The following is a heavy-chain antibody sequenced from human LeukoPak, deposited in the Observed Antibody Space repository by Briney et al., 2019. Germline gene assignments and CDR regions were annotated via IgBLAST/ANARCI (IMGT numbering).Heavy chain of an antibody. V-gene: IGHV4-39*01. CDR3: AGRDVSSGRYGLDY. D-gene: IGHD1-26*01. CDR1: GDSISSSTYY. CDR2: LYYSGST. Sequence: SETLSLTCAVSGDSISSSTYYWGWIRQPPGKGLEWIGSLYYSGSTYYNPSLRSRVTISVDTSKNQLSLKVTSVSAADTAVYYCAGRDVSSGRYGLDYWGQGTLVTVSS. J-gene: IGHJ4*02.